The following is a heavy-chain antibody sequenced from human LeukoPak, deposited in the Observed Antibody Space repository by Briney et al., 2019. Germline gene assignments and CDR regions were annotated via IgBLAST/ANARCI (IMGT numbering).Heavy chain of an antibody. CDR3: TRDLGYGMDV. V-gene: IGHV3-74*01. D-gene: IGHD3-16*01. CDR2: INGYGSTT. Sequence: GGSLRLSCEASGFTFSIYWLHWVRHAPGKGLVWVSRINGYGSTTAYADSVKGRFTISRDNAKNTLYLQMNSLRAEDTAVYYCTRDLGYGMDVWGQGTMVTVSS. J-gene: IGHJ6*02. CDR1: GFTFSIYW.